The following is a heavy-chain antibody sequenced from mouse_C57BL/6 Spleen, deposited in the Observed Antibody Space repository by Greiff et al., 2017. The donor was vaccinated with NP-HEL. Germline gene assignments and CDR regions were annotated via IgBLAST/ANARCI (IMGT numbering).Heavy chain of an antibody. D-gene: IGHD1-1*01. V-gene: IGHV14-1*01. CDR2: IDPEDGDT. J-gene: IGHJ2*01. CDR1: GFNIKDYY. Sequence: VQLKESGAELVRPGASVKLSCTASGFNIKDYYMHWVKQRPEQGLEWIGRIDPEDGDTEYAPKFQGKATMTADTSSNTAYLQLSSLTSEDTAVYYCTTITTVVATDLDYWGQGTTLTVSS. CDR3: TTITTVVATDLDY.